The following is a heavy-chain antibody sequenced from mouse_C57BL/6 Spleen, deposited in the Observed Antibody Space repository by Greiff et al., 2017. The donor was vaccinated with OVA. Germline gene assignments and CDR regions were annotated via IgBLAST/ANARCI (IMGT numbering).Heavy chain of an antibody. Sequence: EVKLEESEGGLVQPGSSMKLSCTASGFTFSDYYMAWVRQVPEKGLEWVANINYDGSSTYYLDSLKSRFIISRDNAKNILYLQMSSLKSEDTATYYCARSKGYFDVWGTGTTVTVSS. CDR1: GFTFSDYY. CDR2: INYDGSST. V-gene: IGHV5-16*01. J-gene: IGHJ1*03. CDR3: ARSKGYFDV.